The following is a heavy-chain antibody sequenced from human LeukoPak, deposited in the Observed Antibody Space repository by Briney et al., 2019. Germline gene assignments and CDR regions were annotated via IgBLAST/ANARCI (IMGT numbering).Heavy chain of an antibody. J-gene: IGHJ4*02. CDR3: ASHGDTGYRNFGY. CDR2: IYYSGST. Sequence: SETLSLTCTVSGGSISSYYWSWIRQPSGKGLEWIGYIYYSGSTNYNPSLKSRVTISVDTSKNQFSLKLSSVTAADTAVYYCASHGDTGYRNFGYWGQGTLVTVSS. D-gene: IGHD5-18*01. CDR1: GGSISSYY. V-gene: IGHV4-59*08.